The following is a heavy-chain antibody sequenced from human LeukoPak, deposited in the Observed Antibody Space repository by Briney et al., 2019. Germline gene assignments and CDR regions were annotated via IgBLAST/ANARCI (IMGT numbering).Heavy chain of an antibody. D-gene: IGHD4-11*01. J-gene: IGHJ5*02. CDR3: ATPSTVTTGDP. CDR1: GFTFSSYS. CDR2: ISSSSSTI. V-gene: IGHV3-48*01. Sequence: GGSLRLSCAASGFTFSSYSMNWVRQAPGKGLEWVSYISSSSSTIYYADSVKGRFTISRDNAKNSLYLQMNSLRAEDTAVYYCATPSTVTTGDPWGQGTLVTVSS.